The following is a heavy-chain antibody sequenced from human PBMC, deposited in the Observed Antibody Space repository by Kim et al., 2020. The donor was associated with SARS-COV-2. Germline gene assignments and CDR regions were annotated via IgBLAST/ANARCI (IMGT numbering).Heavy chain of an antibody. J-gene: IGHJ4*02. CDR3: ARLSLNSDY. Sequence: SETLSLTCAVYGGSFSGYYWSWIRQPPGKGLEWIGEINHSGSTNYNPSLKSRVTISVDTSKNQFSLKLSSVTAADTAVYYCARLSLNSDYWGQGTLVTVSS. V-gene: IGHV4-34*01. CDR1: GGSFSGYY. CDR2: INHSGST.